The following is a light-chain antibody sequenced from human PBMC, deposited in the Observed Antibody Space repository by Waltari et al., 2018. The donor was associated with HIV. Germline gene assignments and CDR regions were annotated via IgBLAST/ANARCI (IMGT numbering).Light chain of an antibody. V-gene: IGLV2-23*02. CDR2: EVS. CDR1: STAVGSYNF. CDR3: CSYAGKSNTFLI. Sequence: QSALTQPASVSGSPGPSITISCTGTSTAVGSYNFFSLYQQHPGKAPRLIIYEVSKRPSGVSNRFSGSKSGNTASLTISGLQAEDEADYSCCSYAGKSNTFLIFGGGTKLTVL. J-gene: IGLJ2*01.